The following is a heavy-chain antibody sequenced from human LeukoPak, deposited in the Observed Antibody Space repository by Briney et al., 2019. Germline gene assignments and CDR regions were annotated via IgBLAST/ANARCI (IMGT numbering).Heavy chain of an antibody. Sequence: TSETLSLTCTVSGGSISSSSYYWGWIRQPPGKGLEWIGSIYYSGSTYYNPSLKSRVTISVDTSKNQFSLKLSSVTAADTAVYYCARLFRYSSSWPLDYWGQGTLVTVSS. CDR2: IYYSGST. CDR1: GGSISSSSYY. CDR3: ARLFRYSSSWPLDY. J-gene: IGHJ4*02. V-gene: IGHV4-39*01. D-gene: IGHD6-13*01.